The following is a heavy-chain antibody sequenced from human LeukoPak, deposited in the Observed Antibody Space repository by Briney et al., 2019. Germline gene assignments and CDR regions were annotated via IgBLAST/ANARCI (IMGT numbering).Heavy chain of an antibody. CDR1: GFTFSSYA. D-gene: IGHD3-3*01. CDR2: ISGSGGST. CDR3: AKVGRFLEWLPPLAGFDY. V-gene: IGHV3-23*01. J-gene: IGHJ4*02. Sequence: GASLRLSCAASGFTFSSYAMSWVRQAPGKGLEWVSAISGSGGSTHYADSVKGRFTISRDNSKNTLYLQMNSLRAEDTAVYYCAKVGRFLEWLPPLAGFDYRGQGTLVTVSS.